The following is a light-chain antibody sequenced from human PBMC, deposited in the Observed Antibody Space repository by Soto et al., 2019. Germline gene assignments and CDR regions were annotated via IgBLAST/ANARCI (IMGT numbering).Light chain of an antibody. CDR3: QQSYSTPH. J-gene: IGKJ3*01. CDR2: AAS. V-gene: IGKV1-39*01. CDR1: QSISSY. Sequence: GDRVTITCRASQSISSYLNWYQQKPGKAPKLLIYAASSLQSGVPSRFSGSGSGTDFTLTISSLQPEDFATYYCQQSYSTPHFGPGTQVDIK.